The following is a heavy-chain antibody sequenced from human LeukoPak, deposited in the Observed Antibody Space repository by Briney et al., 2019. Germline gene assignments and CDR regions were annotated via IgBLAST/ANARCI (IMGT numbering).Heavy chain of an antibody. CDR3: ARVTGYMIEDYFDY. Sequence: GSLRLSCAASGFTFSSSAMSWIRQPPGKGLEWIGYIYYSGSTNYNPSLKSRVTISVDTSKNQFSLKLRSVTAADTAVYYCARVTGYMIEDYFDYWGQGILVTVSS. J-gene: IGHJ4*02. CDR1: GFTFSSSA. D-gene: IGHD3-9*01. V-gene: IGHV4-59*01. CDR2: IYYSGST.